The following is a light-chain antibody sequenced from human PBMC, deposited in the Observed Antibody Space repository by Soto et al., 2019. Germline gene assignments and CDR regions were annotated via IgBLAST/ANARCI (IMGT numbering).Light chain of an antibody. CDR1: QSVSSD. Sequence: EIVMTQSPATLSVSPGERATLSCRASQSVSSDLAWYQQKPGQAPRLLIHGASTRATGITDRFSGSVSGTDFTLIISGLEPEDFAVYYCQQYGTSPATFGQGTKVDIK. J-gene: IGKJ1*01. CDR3: QQYGTSPAT. CDR2: GAS. V-gene: IGKV3-20*01.